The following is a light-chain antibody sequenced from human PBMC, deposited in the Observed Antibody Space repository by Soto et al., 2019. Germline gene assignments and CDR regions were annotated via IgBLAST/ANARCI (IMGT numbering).Light chain of an antibody. Sequence: EIVLTQSPGTLSLSPGERATLSCRASQSVXSSDLAWYQQKPGQSPGLPXHGASSTATGIQDRFSGSGSGTDFTLTISRLEPEDLAVYYCQQFGSSLARFGQGTKV. V-gene: IGKV3-20*01. J-gene: IGKJ1*01. CDR2: GAS. CDR3: QQFGSSLAR. CDR1: QSVXSSD.